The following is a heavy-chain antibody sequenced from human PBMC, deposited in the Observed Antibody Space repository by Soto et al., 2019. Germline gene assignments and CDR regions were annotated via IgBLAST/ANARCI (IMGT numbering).Heavy chain of an antibody. D-gene: IGHD6-6*01. J-gene: IGHJ4*02. CDR2: IYYSGST. V-gene: IGHV4-31*03. CDR3: ARGQWEAKQLVPDFDY. CDR1: GGSISSGGYY. Sequence: SETLSLTCTVSGGSISSGGYYWSWIRQHPGKGLEWIGYIYYSGSTYYNPSLKSRVTISVDTSKNQFSLKLSSVTAADTAVYYCARGQWEAKQLVPDFDYWGQGTLVTVSS.